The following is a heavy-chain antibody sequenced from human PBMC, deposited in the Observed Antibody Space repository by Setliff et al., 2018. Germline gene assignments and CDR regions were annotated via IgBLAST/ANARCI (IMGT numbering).Heavy chain of an antibody. CDR2: VYYSGLD. CDR1: GDSISGRF. J-gene: IGHJ6*03. D-gene: IGHD3-16*01. CDR3: ARGITPTTRPGYYYMDV. Sequence: SETLSLTCTVSGDSISGRFWNWIRQTPDKGLEWIGRVYYSGLDDLNPSLQSRLTISVDTSKKQFSLSLTSVTAADTATYYCARGITPTTRPGYYYMDVWGKGTTVTVS. V-gene: IGHV4-59*11.